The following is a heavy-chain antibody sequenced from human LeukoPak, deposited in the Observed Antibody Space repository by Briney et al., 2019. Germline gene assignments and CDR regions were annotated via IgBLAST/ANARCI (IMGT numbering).Heavy chain of an antibody. D-gene: IGHD5-18*01. Sequence: SETLSLTCAVYGGSFSGYYWSWIRQPPGKGLEWIGEINHSGSTNYNPSLKSRVTISVDTSKNQFSLKLSSVTAADTAVYYCARATRGYSYGYSYWYFDLWGRGTLVTVSS. CDR1: GGSFSGYY. CDR3: ARATRGYSYGYSYWYFDL. CDR2: INHSGST. J-gene: IGHJ2*01. V-gene: IGHV4-34*01.